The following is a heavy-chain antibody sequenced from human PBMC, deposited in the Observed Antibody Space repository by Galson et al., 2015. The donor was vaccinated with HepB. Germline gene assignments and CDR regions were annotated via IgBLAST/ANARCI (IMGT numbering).Heavy chain of an antibody. V-gene: IGHV3-30*18. CDR3: AKDVLAYCGGDCSELDPLYYYYGMDV. Sequence: SLRLSCAASGFTFSSYGMHWVRQAPGKGLEWVAVISYDGSNKYYADSVKGRFTISRDNSKNTLYLQMNSLRAEDTAVYYCAKDVLAYCGGDCSELDPLYYYYGMDVWGQGTTVTVSS. J-gene: IGHJ6*02. D-gene: IGHD2-21*02. CDR2: ISYDGSNK. CDR1: GFTFSSYG.